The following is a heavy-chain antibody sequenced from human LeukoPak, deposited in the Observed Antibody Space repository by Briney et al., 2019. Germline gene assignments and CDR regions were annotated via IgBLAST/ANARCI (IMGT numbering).Heavy chain of an antibody. CDR3: ARVKRVAVAEYYYYYGLDV. D-gene: IGHD6-19*01. Sequence: PSETLSLTCTVSGGSISSSSNYWGWNRQPPGKGLEWIGSVYYTGSTYYNPSLKSRVTISVDTSKNQFSLKLSSVTAADTAVYYCARVKRVAVAEYYYYYGLDVWGQGTTVTVSS. J-gene: IGHJ6*02. CDR2: VYYTGST. V-gene: IGHV4-39*01. CDR1: GGSISSSSNY.